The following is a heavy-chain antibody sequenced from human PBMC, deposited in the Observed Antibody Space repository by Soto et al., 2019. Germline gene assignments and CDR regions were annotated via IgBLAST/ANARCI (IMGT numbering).Heavy chain of an antibody. CDR1: GGSISSFY. D-gene: IGHD3-3*01. CDR2: IYYSGST. J-gene: IGHJ4*02. CDR3: ARQAYYDFWSSLDY. Sequence: SETLSLTCTVSGGSISSFYWSWIRQPPGKGLEWIGSIYYSGSTYYNPSLKSRVTISVDTSKNQFSLKLSSVTAADTAVYYCARQAYYDFWSSLDYWGQGTLVTVSS. V-gene: IGHV4-39*01.